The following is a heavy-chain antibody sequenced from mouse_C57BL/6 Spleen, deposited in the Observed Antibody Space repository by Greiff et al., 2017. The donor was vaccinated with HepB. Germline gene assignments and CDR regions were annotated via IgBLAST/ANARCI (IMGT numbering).Heavy chain of an antibody. CDR2: INTSNGGT. J-gene: IGHJ4*01. Sequence: QVHVKQPGTELVKPGASVKLSCKASGNTFTSYWMHWVKQRPGQGLEWIGNINTSNGGTNYNEKFKSKATLTVDKSSSTAYMQLSSLTSEDSAVYYCARWRGTFYAMDYWGQGTSGTVSS. V-gene: IGHV1-53*01. CDR3: ARWRGTFYAMDY. CDR1: GNTFTSYW. D-gene: IGHD3-3*01.